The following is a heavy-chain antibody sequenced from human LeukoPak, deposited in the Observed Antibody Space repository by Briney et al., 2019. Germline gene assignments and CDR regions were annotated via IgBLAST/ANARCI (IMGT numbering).Heavy chain of an antibody. CDR1: GFTFSSYG. J-gene: IGHJ5*02. D-gene: IGHD3-10*01. CDR2: MSYDGSNK. Sequence: GGSLRLSCAASGFTFSSYGMHWVRQAPGKGLEWVAVMSYDGSNKYYADSVKGRFTISRDNSKNTLYLQMNSLRSEDTAVYYCARDFYGSGSYYNWFDPWGQGTLVTVSS. CDR3: ARDFYGSGSYYNWFDP. V-gene: IGHV3-30*03.